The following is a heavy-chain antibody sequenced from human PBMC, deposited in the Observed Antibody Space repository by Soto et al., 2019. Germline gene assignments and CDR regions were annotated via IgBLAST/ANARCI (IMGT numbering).Heavy chain of an antibody. CDR2: ISSSSSYI. V-gene: IGHV3-21*01. Sequence: EVQLVESGGGLVKPGGSLRLSCAASGFTFSSYSMNWVRQAPGKGLEWDSSISSSSSYIYYADSVKGRFTISRDNAKNSLYLQMNSLRAEDTAVYYCATKDYDILTGYPAYDYWGQGTLVTVSS. D-gene: IGHD3-9*01. CDR3: ATKDYDILTGYPAYDY. J-gene: IGHJ4*02. CDR1: GFTFSSYS.